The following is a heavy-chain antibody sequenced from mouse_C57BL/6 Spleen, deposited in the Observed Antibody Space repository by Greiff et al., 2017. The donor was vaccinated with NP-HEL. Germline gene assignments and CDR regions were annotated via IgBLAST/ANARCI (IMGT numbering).Heavy chain of an antibody. CDR2: IDPENGDT. D-gene: IGHD2-1*01. J-gene: IGHJ1*03. CDR1: GFNIKDDY. Sequence: VHVKQSGAELVRPGASVKLSCTASGFNIKDDYMHWVKQRPEQGLEWIGWIDPENGDTEYASKFQGKATITADTSSNTAYLQLSSLTSEDTAVYYCTLYGNYDYFDVWGTGTTVTVSS. CDR3: TLYGNYDYFDV. V-gene: IGHV14-4*01.